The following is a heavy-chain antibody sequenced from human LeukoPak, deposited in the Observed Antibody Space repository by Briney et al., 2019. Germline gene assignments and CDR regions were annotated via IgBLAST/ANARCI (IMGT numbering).Heavy chain of an antibody. J-gene: IGHJ4*02. CDR1: GGTFSSYA. V-gene: IGHV1-69*13. Sequence: GASAKVSCKASGGTFSSYAISWVRQAPGQGLEWMGGIIPIFGTANYAQKFQGRVTITADESTSTAYMELSSLRSEDTAVYYCARVEGHYDILTGYQGKYYFDYWGQGTLVTVSS. CDR2: IIPIFGTA. D-gene: IGHD3-9*01. CDR3: ARVEGHYDILTGYQGKYYFDY.